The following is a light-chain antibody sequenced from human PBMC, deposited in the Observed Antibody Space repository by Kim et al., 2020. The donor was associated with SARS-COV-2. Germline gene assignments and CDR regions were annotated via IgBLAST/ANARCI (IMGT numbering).Light chain of an antibody. V-gene: IGLV3-21*04. CDR1: TIGSKS. Sequence: ATGKTARITWGGNTIGSKSVHWYQQKPGQAPVLVIYYDSDRPSGIPERFSGSNSGNTATLTISRVEAGDEADYYCQVWDSSSDHPVFGGGTQLTVL. CDR3: QVWDSSSDHPV. CDR2: YDS. J-gene: IGLJ3*02.